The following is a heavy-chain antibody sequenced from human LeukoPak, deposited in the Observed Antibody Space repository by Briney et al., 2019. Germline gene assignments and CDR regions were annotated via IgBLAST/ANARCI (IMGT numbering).Heavy chain of an antibody. CDR1: GFTFSSYW. Sequence: GGSLRLSCAASGFTFSSYWMSWVRQAPGKGLEWVANIKQDGSEKYYVDSVKGRFTISRDNAKNSLYLRMNSLRAEDTAVYYCARGGAISIRYFDSGFDYWGQGTLVTVSS. V-gene: IGHV3-7*03. CDR2: IKQDGSEK. D-gene: IGHD3-9*01. CDR3: ARGGAISIRYFDSGFDY. J-gene: IGHJ4*02.